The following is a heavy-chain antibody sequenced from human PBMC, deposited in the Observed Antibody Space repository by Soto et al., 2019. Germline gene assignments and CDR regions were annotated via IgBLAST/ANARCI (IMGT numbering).Heavy chain of an antibody. Sequence: GSLRLSCAASGFTFGSYAMSWVRQAPGKGLEWVSAISGSGGSTYYADSVKGRFTISRDNSKNTLYLQMNSLRAEDTAVYYCAKDWYYGDYSYGMDVWGQGTTVTSP. V-gene: IGHV3-23*01. D-gene: IGHD4-17*01. J-gene: IGHJ6*02. CDR1: GFTFGSYA. CDR3: AKDWYYGDYSYGMDV. CDR2: ISGSGGST.